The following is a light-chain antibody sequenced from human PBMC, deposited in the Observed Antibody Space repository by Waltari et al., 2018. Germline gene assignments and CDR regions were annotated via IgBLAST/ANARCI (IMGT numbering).Light chain of an antibody. CDR3: QKYGSLPAT. Sequence: EIVLTQSPGTLSLSPGERATLSCRASQSVSRTLAWYQQKPGQAPRLPICDASSRATGIPDRFSGSGSGTDFSLTISRLEPEDFAVYYCQKYGSLPATFGQGTKVEIK. J-gene: IGKJ1*01. CDR1: QSVSRT. V-gene: IGKV3-20*01. CDR2: DAS.